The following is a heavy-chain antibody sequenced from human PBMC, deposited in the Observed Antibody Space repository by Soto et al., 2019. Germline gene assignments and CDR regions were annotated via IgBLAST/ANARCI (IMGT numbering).Heavy chain of an antibody. V-gene: IGHV4-39*01. CDR1: GGSISSTSYY. J-gene: IGHJ4*02. CDR3: ARQVVDGTVAGTGSFDS. CDR2: FYYSGST. D-gene: IGHD6-19*01. Sequence: QLQLQESGPGLVKPSETLSLTCTVSGGSISSTSYYWVWIRQPPGKGLEWIGSFYYSGSTYYNPCLRRRVTIAVDTSEIQCSLKLSSVTAADTAVYYCARQVVDGTVAGTGSFDSWGQGTLVTVSS.